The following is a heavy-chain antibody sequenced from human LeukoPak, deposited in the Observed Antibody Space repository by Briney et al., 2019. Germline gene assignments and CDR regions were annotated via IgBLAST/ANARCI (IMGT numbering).Heavy chain of an antibody. Sequence: ASVKVSCKASGYTFTSYGISWVRQAPGQGLEWMGIINPSGGSTSYAQKFQGRVTMTRDTSTSTVYMELSSLRSEDTAVYYCARALYYYYGSGSYYNTDNWYFDLWGRGTLVTVSS. J-gene: IGHJ2*01. V-gene: IGHV1-46*01. D-gene: IGHD3-10*01. CDR3: ARALYYYYGSGSYYNTDNWYFDL. CDR2: INPSGGST. CDR1: GYTFTSYG.